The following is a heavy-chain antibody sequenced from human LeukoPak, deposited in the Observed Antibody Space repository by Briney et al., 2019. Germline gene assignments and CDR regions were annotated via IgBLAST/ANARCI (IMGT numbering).Heavy chain of an antibody. J-gene: IGHJ4*02. D-gene: IGHD3-22*01. CDR2: ISGSGGST. CDR3: AKEAGRNYYDSSGYYSYFDY. CDR1: GFTFSSYA. V-gene: IGHV3-23*01. Sequence: PGGSLRLSCAASGFTFSSYAMSWVRQAPGKGLEWVSAISGSGGSTYYADSVKGRFTISRDNSKNTLYLQMNSLRAEDTAVYYCAKEAGRNYYDSSGYYSYFDYWGQGTLVTVSS.